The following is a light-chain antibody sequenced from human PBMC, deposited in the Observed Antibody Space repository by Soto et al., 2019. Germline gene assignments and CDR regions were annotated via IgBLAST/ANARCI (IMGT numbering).Light chain of an antibody. V-gene: IGKV3D-15*01. CDR3: HQYNSWPPGT. J-gene: IGKJ2*01. CDR2: DST. CDR1: QSIHTS. Sequence: TQSPATLSLSPGESATLSCRSSQSIHTSLAWYQQKSGKPPRLVIYDSTLRANGVPDRFGGSGSGRQFIPTISSLQSEDFAVYYCHQYNSWPPGTFGQGTKVDIK.